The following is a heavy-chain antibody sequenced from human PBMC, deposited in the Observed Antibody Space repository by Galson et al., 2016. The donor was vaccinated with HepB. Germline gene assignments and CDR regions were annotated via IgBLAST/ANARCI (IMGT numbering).Heavy chain of an antibody. Sequence: SLRLSCATSGFSFGNYGMHWVRLAPGKGLEWVAVIWYDGSRKYYGDSVKGRFTISRDNSKDTLYLDMTNLGVADTAVYYCVREATDSDEFMGWFDPWGQGILVTVS. CDR1: GFSFGNYG. J-gene: IGHJ5*02. CDR3: VREATDSDEFMGWFDP. D-gene: IGHD3-22*01. CDR2: IWYDGSRK. V-gene: IGHV3-33*01.